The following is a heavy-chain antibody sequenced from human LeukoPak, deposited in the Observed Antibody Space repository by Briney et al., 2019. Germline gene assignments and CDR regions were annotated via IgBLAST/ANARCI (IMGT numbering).Heavy chain of an antibody. Sequence: GGSLRLSCAASGFTFSSYAMSWVRQGPGQGLERVSAISGSGGSTSYADSVKGRFTISRDNSKNTLYLQMNSLRAEDAAVYYCAKETRSSSWDYWGQGTLVTVSS. V-gene: IGHV3-23*01. CDR2: ISGSGGST. CDR1: GFTFSSYA. J-gene: IGHJ4*02. D-gene: IGHD6-6*01. CDR3: AKETRSSSWDY.